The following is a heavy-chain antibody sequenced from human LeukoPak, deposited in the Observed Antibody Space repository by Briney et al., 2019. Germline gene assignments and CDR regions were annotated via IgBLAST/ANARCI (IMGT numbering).Heavy chain of an antibody. V-gene: IGHV1-69*13. D-gene: IGHD3-10*01. J-gene: IGHJ4*02. CDR1: GGTFSSYA. CDR3: ARVTLGSGSYQPLGTRFDY. Sequence: SVKVSCKASGGTFSSYAISWVRQAPGQGLEWMGGIIPIFGTANYAQKFQGRVTITADESTSTAYMELSSLRSEDTAVYHCARVTLGSGSYQPLGTRFDYWGQGTLVTVSS. CDR2: IIPIFGTA.